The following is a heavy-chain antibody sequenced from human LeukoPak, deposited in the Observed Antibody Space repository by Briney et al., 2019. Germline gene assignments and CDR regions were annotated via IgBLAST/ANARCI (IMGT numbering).Heavy chain of an antibody. Sequence: GASVKVSCKASRYSFTRYYMHSVRQAPGQGLEWMGWVNPSSGDTKYAQKFQGRVTMTRDTSIRTVYMELSSLRSDDTGVYYCVRYGSYFDYWGQGTLVTVSS. CDR3: VRYGSYFDY. CDR2: VNPSSGDT. J-gene: IGHJ4*02. V-gene: IGHV1-2*02. CDR1: RYSFTRYY. D-gene: IGHD5-18*01.